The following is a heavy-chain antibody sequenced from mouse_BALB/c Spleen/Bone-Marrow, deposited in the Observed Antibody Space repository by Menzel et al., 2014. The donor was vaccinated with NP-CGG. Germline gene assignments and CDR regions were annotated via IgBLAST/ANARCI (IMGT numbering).Heavy chain of an antibody. D-gene: IGHD2-3*01. CDR3: AIEGYYDY. CDR2: ISSGSSTI. J-gene: IGHJ2*01. Sequence: EVQLVESGGGLVQPGASRKLSRAASGFTFSSFGMHWVRQAPEKGLEWVAYISSGSSTIYYADTVKGRFTISRDNPKNTLFLQMTSLRSEDTAMYYCAIEGYYDYWGQGTTLTVSS. CDR1: GFTFSSFG. V-gene: IGHV5-17*02.